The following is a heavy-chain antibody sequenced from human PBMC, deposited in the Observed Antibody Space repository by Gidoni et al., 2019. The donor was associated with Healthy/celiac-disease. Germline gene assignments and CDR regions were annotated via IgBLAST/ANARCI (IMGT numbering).Heavy chain of an antibody. CDR3: ARGGGYGSGSYGH. D-gene: IGHD3-10*01. Sequence: QVPLQQWGAGLLKPSETLSLTCAVYGGSFSGYYWSWIRQPPGKGLEWIGEINHSGSTNYNPSLKSRVTISVDTSKNQFSLKLSSVTAADTAVYYCARGGGYGSGSYGHWGQGTLVTVSS. CDR1: GGSFSGYY. V-gene: IGHV4-34*01. CDR2: INHSGST. J-gene: IGHJ4*02.